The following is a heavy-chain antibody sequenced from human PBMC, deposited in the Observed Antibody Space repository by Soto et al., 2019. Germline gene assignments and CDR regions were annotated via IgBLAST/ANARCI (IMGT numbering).Heavy chain of an antibody. CDR2: IYYSGST. CDR1: GGSISSSSYY. CDR3: ARDTGFSWGFGANHKNSVGFDT. J-gene: IGHJ5*02. Sequence: SETLSLTCTVSGGSISSSSYYWGWIRQPPGKGLEWIGSIYYSGSTYYNPSLNSRVTISVDTSKNQFSLKLSSVTAADTAVYYCARDTGFSWGFGANHKNSVGFDTWGQGNVVTVSS. D-gene: IGHD3-10*01. V-gene: IGHV4-39*07.